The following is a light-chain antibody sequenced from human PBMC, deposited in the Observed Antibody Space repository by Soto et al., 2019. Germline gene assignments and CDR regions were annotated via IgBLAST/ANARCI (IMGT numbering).Light chain of an antibody. Sequence: QSALTQPPSASGSPGQSVTISCTGTSSDVGGYNYVSWYQQHPGKAPKLLIYEVSKRPSGVPDRFSGSKSGNTASLTGSGLQAEDEADYYCSSYAGSXTYVFGTGTKL. J-gene: IGLJ1*01. V-gene: IGLV2-8*01. CDR3: SSYAGSXTYV. CDR2: EVS. CDR1: SSDVGGYNY.